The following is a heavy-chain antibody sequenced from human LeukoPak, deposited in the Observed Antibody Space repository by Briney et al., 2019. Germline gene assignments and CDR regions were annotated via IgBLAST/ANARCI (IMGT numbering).Heavy chain of an antibody. CDR3: AREYSSSWDVNWFDP. D-gene: IGHD6-13*01. Sequence: GGSLRLSCAGAGFTFSSHHMHWVRQAPGKGLEWVAVISYDGHNIYYADSVKGRFTISRDNAKNSLYLQMNSLRAEDTAVYYCAREYSSSWDVNWFDPWGQGTLVTVSS. CDR1: GFTFSSHH. CDR2: ISYDGHNI. V-gene: IGHV3-30*03. J-gene: IGHJ5*02.